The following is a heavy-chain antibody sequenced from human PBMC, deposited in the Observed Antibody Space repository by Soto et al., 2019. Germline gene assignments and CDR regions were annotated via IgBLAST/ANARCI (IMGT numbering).Heavy chain of an antibody. J-gene: IGHJ4*02. Sequence: EVQLVESGGGLVQPGRSLRLSCAASGFTFDDYAMHWVRQAPGKGLEWVSGISWNSGSIGYADSVKGRFTISRDNAKNSLYLQMNSLRAEDTALYYCAKDDRNGGFDYWGQGTLVTVSS. CDR1: GFTFDDYA. D-gene: IGHD3-10*01. V-gene: IGHV3-9*01. CDR3: AKDDRNGGFDY. CDR2: ISWNSGSI.